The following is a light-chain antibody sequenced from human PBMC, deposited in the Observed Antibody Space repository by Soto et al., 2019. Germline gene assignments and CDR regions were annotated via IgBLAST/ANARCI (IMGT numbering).Light chain of an antibody. CDR2: GAS. CDR3: QQYGSSHT. CDR1: QSVSSSY. Sequence: EIVLTQSPGPLSLSPGERATLSCRASQSVSSSYLAWYQQKPGQAPRLLIYGASSRATGIPDRFSGIGSGTDFTLTISRLEPEDFAVYYCQQYGSSHTFGQGTKLEIK. V-gene: IGKV3-20*01. J-gene: IGKJ2*01.